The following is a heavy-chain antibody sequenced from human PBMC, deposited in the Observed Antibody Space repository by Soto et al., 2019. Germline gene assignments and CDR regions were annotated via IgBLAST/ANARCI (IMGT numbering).Heavy chain of an antibody. CDR2: INHSGST. CDR3: ARGIFGRFVLSPSYYYMDV. V-gene: IGHV4-34*01. CDR1: GGSFSGYY. J-gene: IGHJ6*03. D-gene: IGHD3-3*01. Sequence: PSETLSLTCAVYGGSFSGYYWSWIRQPPGKGLEWIGEINHSGSTNYNPSLKSRVTISVDTSKNQFSLKLSSVTAADTAVYYCARGIFGRFVLSPSYYYMDVWGKGTTVT.